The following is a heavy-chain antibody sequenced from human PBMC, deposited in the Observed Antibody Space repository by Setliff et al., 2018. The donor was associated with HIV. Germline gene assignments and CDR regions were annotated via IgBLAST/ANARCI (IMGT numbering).Heavy chain of an antibody. CDR3: VRGKQNGVATYGLDI. CDR1: GFTFSSFW. D-gene: IGHD2-8*01. V-gene: IGHV3-74*01. CDR2: ISSDGRYT. Sequence: PGESLRLSCAASGFTFSSFWMHWVRQAPGKGLMWVSRISSDGRYTDYADSVKGRFTVSRDSAKNTLSLQTDSLRHDDTAVYYCVRGKQNGVATYGLDIWGQGTMVTVSS. J-gene: IGHJ3*02.